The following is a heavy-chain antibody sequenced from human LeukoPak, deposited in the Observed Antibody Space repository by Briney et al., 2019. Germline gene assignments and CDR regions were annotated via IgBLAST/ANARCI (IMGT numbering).Heavy chain of an antibody. J-gene: IGHJ3*02. V-gene: IGHV3-23*01. CDR2: ISGSGGST. CDR3: AKGRSGVVPQKDAFDT. Sequence: GGSLRLSCAASGFTFSSYAMSWVRQAPGKGLEWVSAISGSGGSTYYADSVKGRFTISRDNSKNTLYLQMNSLRAEDTAVYYCAKGRSGVVPQKDAFDTWGQGTMVTVSS. D-gene: IGHD2-2*01. CDR1: GFTFSSYA.